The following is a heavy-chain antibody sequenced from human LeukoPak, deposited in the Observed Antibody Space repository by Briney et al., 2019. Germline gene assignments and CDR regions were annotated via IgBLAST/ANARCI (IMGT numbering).Heavy chain of an antibody. CDR2: ISSSSSYI. D-gene: IGHD5-24*01. V-gene: IGHV3-21*01. CDR1: GSTFSSYS. Sequence: GGSLRLSCAASGSTFSSYSMNWVRQAPGKGLEWVSSISSSSSYIYYADSVKGRFTISRDNAKNSLYLQMNSLRAEDTAVYYCARELGWRDGYNYVGYWGQGTLVTVSS. J-gene: IGHJ4*02. CDR3: ARELGWRDGYNYVGY.